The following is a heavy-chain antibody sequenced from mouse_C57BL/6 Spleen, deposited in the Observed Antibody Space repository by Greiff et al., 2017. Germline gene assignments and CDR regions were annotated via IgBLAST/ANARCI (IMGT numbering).Heavy chain of an antibody. CDR3: ARAPNYGSSYWYFDV. V-gene: IGHV1-75*01. J-gene: IGHJ1*03. D-gene: IGHD1-1*01. Sequence: VQLQQSGPELVKPGASVKISCKASGYTFTDYYINWVKQRPGQGLEWIGWIFPGSGSTYYNEKFKGKATLTVDKSSSTAYMLLSSLTSEDSAVYFCARAPNYGSSYWYFDVWGTGTTVTVSS. CDR1: GYTFTDYY. CDR2: IFPGSGST.